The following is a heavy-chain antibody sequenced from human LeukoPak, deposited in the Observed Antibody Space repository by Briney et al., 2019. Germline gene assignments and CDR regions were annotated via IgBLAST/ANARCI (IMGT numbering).Heavy chain of an antibody. CDR3: ASGELLFNFDY. J-gene: IGHJ4*02. V-gene: IGHV1-18*01. CDR1: GYTFTSYG. D-gene: IGHD3-10*01. CDR2: ISAYNGNT. Sequence: ASVKVSCKASGYTFTSYGISWVRQAPGQGLEWMGWISAYNGNTNYAQKLQGRVTMTTDTSTSTAYMELSRLRSDDTAVYYCASGELLFNFDYWGQGTLVTVSS.